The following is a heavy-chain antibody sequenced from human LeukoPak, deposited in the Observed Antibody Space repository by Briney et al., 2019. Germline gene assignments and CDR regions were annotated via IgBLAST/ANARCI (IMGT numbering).Heavy chain of an antibody. Sequence: GGSLRLSCAASGFTFSSYWMHWVRQAPGKGLVWVSRINSDGSSTNYADSVKGRFSISRDNAKNTLYLQMNSLRAEDTAVYYCARALGSSGNYWSYYYYMDVWGKGTTVTVSS. D-gene: IGHD3-22*01. J-gene: IGHJ6*03. CDR1: GFTFSSYW. CDR3: ARALGSSGNYWSYYYYMDV. V-gene: IGHV3-74*01. CDR2: INSDGSST.